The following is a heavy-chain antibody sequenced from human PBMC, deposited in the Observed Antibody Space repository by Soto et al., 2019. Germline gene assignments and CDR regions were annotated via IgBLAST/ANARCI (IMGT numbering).Heavy chain of an antibody. CDR2: INHSGST. V-gene: IGHV4-34*01. D-gene: IGHD6-19*01. J-gene: IGHJ6*02. CDR3: ARGEIAVAGEGYSYYYYGMDV. CDR1: GGSFSGYY. Sequence: SETLSLTCAVYGGSFSGYYWSWIRRPPGKGLEWIGEINHSGSTNYNPSLKSRVTISVDTSKNQFSLKLSSVTAADTAVYYCARGEIAVAGEGYSYYYYGMDVWGQGTTVTVSS.